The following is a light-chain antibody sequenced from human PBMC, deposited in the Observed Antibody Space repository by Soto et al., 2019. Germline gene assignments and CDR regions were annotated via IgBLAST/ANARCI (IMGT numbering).Light chain of an antibody. Sequence: SCELTQPPSLSVSPGQTASITCSGDKLGNKYASWYLQKPGQSPRLVIYQDTKRPSGIPERFSGSNSGSTATLTISGTQAMDEAEYYCQAWDRSTVVFGGGTKLTVL. J-gene: IGLJ2*01. CDR3: QAWDRSTVV. V-gene: IGLV3-1*01. CDR2: QDT. CDR1: KLGNKY.